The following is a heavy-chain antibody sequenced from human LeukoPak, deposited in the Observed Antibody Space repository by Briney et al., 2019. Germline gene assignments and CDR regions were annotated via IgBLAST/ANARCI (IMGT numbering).Heavy chain of an antibody. V-gene: IGHV3-23*01. CDR3: ALASMVQGVTFDY. D-gene: IGHD3-10*01. J-gene: IGHJ4*02. Sequence: GGSLRLSCAASGFTFSSYAMSWVRQAPGKGLEWVSAISGSGGSTYYADSVKGRFTISRDNSKNTLYLQMNRLRAEDTAVYYCALASMVQGVTFDYWGQGTLVTVSS. CDR2: ISGSGGST. CDR1: GFTFSSYA.